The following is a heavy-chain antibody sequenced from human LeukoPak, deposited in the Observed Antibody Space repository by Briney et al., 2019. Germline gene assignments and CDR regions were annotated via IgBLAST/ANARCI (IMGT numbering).Heavy chain of an antibody. CDR3: ARRSYNSPFRY. J-gene: IGHJ4*02. V-gene: IGHV4-4*07. CDR1: GGPINTDY. D-gene: IGHD5-24*01. Sequence: SETLSLTCTVSGGPINTDYWNWIRQPAGRELEYIGRVYSSGSANYSPSLESRVTISIDTSKNQFSLNLRSVTAADTAVYYCARRSYNSPFRYWGQGTPVTVSS. CDR2: VYSSGSA.